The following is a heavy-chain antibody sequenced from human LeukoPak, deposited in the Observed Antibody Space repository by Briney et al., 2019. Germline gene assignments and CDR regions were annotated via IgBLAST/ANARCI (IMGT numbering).Heavy chain of an antibody. V-gene: IGHV4-31*03. D-gene: IGHD1-26*01. J-gene: IGHJ4*02. CDR2: IYYSGST. Sequence: SETLSLTCTVSGGSISSGGYYWSWIRQHPGKGLEWIGYIYYSGSTYYNPSLKSRVTISVDTSKNQFSLKLSSVTAADTAVYYCAREGATNPLNYWGQGTLVTVSS. CDR3: AREGATNPLNY. CDR1: GGSISSGGYY.